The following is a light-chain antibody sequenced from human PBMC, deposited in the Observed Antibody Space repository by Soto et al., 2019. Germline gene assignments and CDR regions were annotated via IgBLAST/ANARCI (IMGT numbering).Light chain of an antibody. CDR1: QSVSSK. Sequence: EIVMTQSPATLSVSPGERATLSCRASQSVSSKLVWYQQKPGQAPRLLIYGASTRATGIPARFSGTGSGTEFTLTISSLQSADFAVYYCQQYNNWPYTFGQGTKLEIK. CDR3: QQYNNWPYT. V-gene: IGKV3-15*01. CDR2: GAS. J-gene: IGKJ2*01.